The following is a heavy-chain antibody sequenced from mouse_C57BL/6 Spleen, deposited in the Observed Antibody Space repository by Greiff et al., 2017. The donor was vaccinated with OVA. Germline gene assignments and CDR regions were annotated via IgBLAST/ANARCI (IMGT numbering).Heavy chain of an antibody. CDR1: GFTFSDYY. Sequence: EVHLVESEGGLVQPGSSMKLSCTASGFTFSDYYMAWVRQVPEKGLEWVANINYDGSSTYYLDSLKSRFIISRDNAKNILYLQMSSLKSEDTATYYCAREWLPYAMDYWGQGTSVTVSS. D-gene: IGHD2-2*01. V-gene: IGHV5-16*01. J-gene: IGHJ4*01. CDR2: INYDGSST. CDR3: AREWLPYAMDY.